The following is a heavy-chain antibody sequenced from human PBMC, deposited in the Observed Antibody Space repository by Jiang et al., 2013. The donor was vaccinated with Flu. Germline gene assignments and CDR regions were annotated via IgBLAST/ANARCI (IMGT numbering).Heavy chain of an antibody. Sequence: GGTFSSYAISWVRQAPGQGLEWMGGIIPIFGIANYAQKFQGRVTITADESTSTAYMELSSLRSEDTAVYYCAREEYSSSSGNWFDPWGQGTLVTVSS. CDR2: IIPIFGIA. D-gene: IGHD6-6*01. CDR3: AREEYSSSSGNWFDP. CDR1: GGTFSSYA. J-gene: IGHJ5*02. V-gene: IGHV1-69*01.